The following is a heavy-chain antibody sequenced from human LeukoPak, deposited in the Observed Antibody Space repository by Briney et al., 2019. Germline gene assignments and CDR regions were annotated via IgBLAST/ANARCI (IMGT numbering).Heavy chain of an antibody. J-gene: IGHJ3*02. D-gene: IGHD2-2*01. V-gene: IGHV3-30*02. CDR1: GFTFSSYG. CDR3: AKEVAPEVPAAIDDAFDI. CDR2: IRYDGSNK. Sequence: PGGSLRLSCAASGFTFSSYGMHWVRQAPGKGLEWVAFIRYDGSNKYYADSVKGRFTISRDNSKNTLYLQMNSLRAEDTAAYYCAKEVAPEVPAAIDDAFDIWGQGTMVTVSS.